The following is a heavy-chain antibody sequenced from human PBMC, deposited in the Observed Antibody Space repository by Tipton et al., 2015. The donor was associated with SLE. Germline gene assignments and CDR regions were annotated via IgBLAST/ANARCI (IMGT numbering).Heavy chain of an antibody. D-gene: IGHD2-21*02. CDR3: ARTRGVVTPGDFDL. Sequence: TLSLTCTVSGGSISSYYWSWIRQPPGKGLEWIGYIYYSGSTNYNPSLKSRVAISVDTSKNQFSLKLTSVTAADTAIYYCARTRGVVTPGDFDLWGQGTLVTVSS. CDR1: GGSISSYY. J-gene: IGHJ4*02. V-gene: IGHV4-59*01. CDR2: IYYSGST.